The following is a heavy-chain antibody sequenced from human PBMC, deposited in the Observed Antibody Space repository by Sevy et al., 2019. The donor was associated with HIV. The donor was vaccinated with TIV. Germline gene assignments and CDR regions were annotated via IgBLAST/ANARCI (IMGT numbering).Heavy chain of an antibody. Sequence: SETLSLTCNVSGDSISSSSHYWGWVRQPPGKGLEWIGSIYYSGSTYYNPSLKSRVTIYEDTSKNQFSLNLNSVTVADTAIYYGARQSKAAPLHWYFDLWGRGTLVTVSS. J-gene: IGHJ2*01. CDR3: ARQSKAAPLHWYFDL. V-gene: IGHV4-39*01. D-gene: IGHD6-13*01. CDR1: GDSISSSSHY. CDR2: IYYSGST.